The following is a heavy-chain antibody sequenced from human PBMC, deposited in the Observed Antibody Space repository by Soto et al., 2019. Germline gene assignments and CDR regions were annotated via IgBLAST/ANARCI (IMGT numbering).Heavy chain of an antibody. D-gene: IGHD5-12*01. V-gene: IGHV3-21*01. Sequence: EVQLVESGGGLVKPGGSLRLSCAASGFTFSSFSMNWVRQAPGKGLEWVSSISTSSSYKHYADSVKGRFTISRDNANNSLYLHMNGLRVEDTAIYYCARDLVISNIVPTLGDWGQGTLVTVSS. J-gene: IGHJ4*02. CDR2: ISTSSSYK. CDR3: ARDLVISNIVPTLGD. CDR1: GFTFSSFS.